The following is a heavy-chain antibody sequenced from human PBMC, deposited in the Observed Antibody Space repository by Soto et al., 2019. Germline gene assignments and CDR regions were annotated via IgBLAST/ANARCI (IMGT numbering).Heavy chain of an antibody. J-gene: IGHJ6*02. Sequence: GASVKVSCKASGYTFTGYYMHWVRQAPGQGLEWMGWINPNSGGTNYAQKFQGRVTMTRDTSISTAYMELSSLKASDTAMYYCARHRYYGSGRPHFHYYYYGMDVWGQGTTVTVSS. D-gene: IGHD3-10*01. CDR1: GYTFTGYY. CDR2: INPNSGGT. V-gene: IGHV1-2*02. CDR3: ARHRYYGSGRPHFHYYYYGMDV.